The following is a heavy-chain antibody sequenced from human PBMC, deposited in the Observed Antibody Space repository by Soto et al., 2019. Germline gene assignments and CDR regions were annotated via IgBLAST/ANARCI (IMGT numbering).Heavy chain of an antibody. J-gene: IGHJ6*04. CDR3: AREGVAAPYYYYGMDV. CDR1: GDYLRSYY. V-gene: IGHV4-59*01. CDR2: ISYTGST. Sequence: PXETLSLPCTVSGDYLRSYYWSWIRQPPGKGLEWIGYISYTGSTHYNPSLKSRVTISADTSKNQFSLKLSSVTTADTALYYCAREGVAAPYYYYGMDVWGKGSTVTVS. D-gene: IGHD2-15*01.